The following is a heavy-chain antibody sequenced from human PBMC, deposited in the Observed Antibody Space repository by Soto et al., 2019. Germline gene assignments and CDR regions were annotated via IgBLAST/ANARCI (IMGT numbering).Heavy chain of an antibody. CDR2: IYWDDDK. J-gene: IGHJ4*02. CDR1: GFSLTTSGVG. D-gene: IGHD3-3*01. V-gene: IGHV2-5*02. CDR3: AHRVLHTVFGLVTTTAIYFDF. Sequence: ITLNESGPTVVRPTETLTLTCRFSGFSLTTSGVGVGWIRQSPGKAPEWLALIYWDDDKRYSASLKSRLTITKDTSKNQVVLTVSDLDPTDTATYYCAHRVLHTVFGLVTTTAIYFDFWGQGTPVAVSS.